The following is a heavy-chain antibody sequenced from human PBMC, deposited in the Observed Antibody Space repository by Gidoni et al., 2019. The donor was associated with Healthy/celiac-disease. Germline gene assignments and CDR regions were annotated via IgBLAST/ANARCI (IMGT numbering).Heavy chain of an antibody. D-gene: IGHD6-13*01. Sequence: QVQLVESGGGVVQPWRSLRLSCAASGFTFSSYGMHWVRQAPGKGLEWVAVISYDGSNKYYADSVKGRFTISRDNSKNTLYLQMNSLRAEDTAVYYCAKDPHSSTPYYFDYWGQGTLVTVSS. CDR3: AKDPHSSTPYYFDY. J-gene: IGHJ4*02. CDR1: GFTFSSYG. CDR2: ISYDGSNK. V-gene: IGHV3-30*18.